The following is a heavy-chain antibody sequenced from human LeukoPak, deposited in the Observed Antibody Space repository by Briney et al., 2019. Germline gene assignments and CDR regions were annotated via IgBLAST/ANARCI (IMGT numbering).Heavy chain of an antibody. CDR1: GFTFSSYA. Sequence: PGGSLRLSCAASGFTFSSYAMSWVRQAPGKGLEWVSAISGSGGSTYYADSVKGRFSISRDNSTNTLYLQMNSLRAEDTAVYYCAKFWAYCSSTSCHSHFDYWGQGTLVTVSS. D-gene: IGHD2-2*01. J-gene: IGHJ4*02. CDR3: AKFWAYCSSTSCHSHFDY. V-gene: IGHV3-23*01. CDR2: ISGSGGST.